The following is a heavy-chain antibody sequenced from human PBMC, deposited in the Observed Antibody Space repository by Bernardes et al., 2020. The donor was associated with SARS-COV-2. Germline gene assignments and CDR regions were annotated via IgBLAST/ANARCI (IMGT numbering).Heavy chain of an antibody. V-gene: IGHV3-7*01. CDR1: GFTFSRYW. CDR3: SGWAGSNWFDY. J-gene: IGHJ5*01. CDR2: IKYDGGET. Sequence: GGSLRLSCAASGFTFSRYWMGWVRQAPGKGLEWVANIKYDGGETSYVDSVKGRFTISRDNAKNSLYPQMNRLRPEDTAVYFCSGWAGSNWFDYWGQGTLVTVSS. D-gene: IGHD6-19*01.